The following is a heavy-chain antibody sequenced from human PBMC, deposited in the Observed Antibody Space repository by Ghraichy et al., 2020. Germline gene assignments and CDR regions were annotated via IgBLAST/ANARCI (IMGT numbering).Heavy chain of an antibody. D-gene: IGHD1-1*01. CDR3: ARLIASTGSSDWFDP. CDR2: IYYSGTT. CDR1: GDSISGSY. J-gene: IGHJ5*02. Sequence: SETLSLNCTVSGDSISGSYWSWIRQPPGKGLEWIGYIYYSGTTIYNPSLKSRVTISVDTSKNQFSLKLTSVTAADTAVYYCARLIASTGSSDWFDPWGQGTLVTVSS. V-gene: IGHV4-59*01.